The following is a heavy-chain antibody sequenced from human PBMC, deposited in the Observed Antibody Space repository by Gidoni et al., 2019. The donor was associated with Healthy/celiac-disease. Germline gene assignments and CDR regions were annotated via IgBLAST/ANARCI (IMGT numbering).Heavy chain of an antibody. D-gene: IGHD2-21*01. CDR2: ISGSGGST. CDR1: GFPFSRYA. J-gene: IGHJ2*01. Sequence: EVQLLESGGGLVQPGGSLSLSCAASGFPFSRYAMSWVRQAPGKGLEWVSAISGSGGSTYYADSVKGRFTISRDNSKNTLYLQMNSLRAEDTAVYYCAKDARLVIPGWYFDLWGRGTLVTVSS. CDR3: AKDARLVIPGWYFDL. V-gene: IGHV3-23*01.